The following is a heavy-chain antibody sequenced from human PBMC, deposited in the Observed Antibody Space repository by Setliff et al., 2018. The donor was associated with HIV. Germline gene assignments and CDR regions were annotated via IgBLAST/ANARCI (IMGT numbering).Heavy chain of an antibody. CDR1: GGSVSSGSYY. CDR3: ARYSPRGYTLTGPY. Sequence: PSETLSLTCTASGGSVSSGSYYWSWIRQPPGKGREWIGYIYYSGSTKHNPSLKSRVIISLDTSNNQFSLKLTSVTAAATVVYCCARYSPRGYTLTGPYWGQGTLVTVSS. D-gene: IGHD6-25*01. V-gene: IGHV4-61*01. J-gene: IGHJ4*02. CDR2: IYYSGST.